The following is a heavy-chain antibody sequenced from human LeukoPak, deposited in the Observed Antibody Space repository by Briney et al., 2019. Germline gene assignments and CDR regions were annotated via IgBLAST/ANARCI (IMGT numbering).Heavy chain of an antibody. Sequence: ASVKVSCKASGYTFTGYYMHWVRQAPGQGLGWMGWINPNSGGTNYAQKFQGRVTMTRDTSISTAYMELSRLRSDDTAVYYCASMLGGPLLPHAFDIWGQGTMVTVSS. D-gene: IGHD2-8*01. CDR3: ASMLGGPLLPHAFDI. CDR2: INPNSGGT. CDR1: GYTFTGYY. V-gene: IGHV1-2*02. J-gene: IGHJ3*02.